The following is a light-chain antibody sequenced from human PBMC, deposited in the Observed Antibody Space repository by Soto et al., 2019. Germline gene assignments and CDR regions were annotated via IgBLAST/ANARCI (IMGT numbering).Light chain of an antibody. CDR3: MQALQSPT. J-gene: IGKJ4*01. CDR1: QSLLHSNGYNY. Sequence: DIVMTQSPLSLPVTPGAPASISCRSSQSLLHSNGYNYLDWYLQKPGQSPQLLIYLGSTRASGVPDRFSGSGSGTDFTLKISRVEAEDFGVYYCMQALQSPTFGGGTKVEIK. CDR2: LGS. V-gene: IGKV2-28*01.